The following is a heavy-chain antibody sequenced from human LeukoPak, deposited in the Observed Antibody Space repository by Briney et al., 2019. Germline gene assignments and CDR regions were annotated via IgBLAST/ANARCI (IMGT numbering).Heavy chain of an antibody. CDR3: AREMVGIDYYFDY. J-gene: IGHJ4*02. CDR1: GGSFSGYY. D-gene: IGHD2-8*01. V-gene: IGHV3-53*04. CDR2: IYSGGST. Sequence: ETLSLTCAVYGGSFSGYYWSWVRQAPGKGLEWVSVIYSGGSTYYADSVKGRFTISRHNSKNTLYLQMNSLRAEDTAVYYCAREMVGIDYYFDYWGQGTLVTVSS.